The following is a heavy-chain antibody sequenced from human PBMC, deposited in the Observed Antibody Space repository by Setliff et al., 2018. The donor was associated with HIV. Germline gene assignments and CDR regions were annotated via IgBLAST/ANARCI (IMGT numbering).Heavy chain of an antibody. D-gene: IGHD3-3*01. V-gene: IGHV4-34*01. CDR1: GGSFSDHY. Sequence: SETLSLTCAVYGGSFSDHYWTWIRQPPGKGLEWIGEINQSGISNFNPSLKSRVTMPIDTPKNQFSLKLSSVTAADTAVYFCARGGGFWSGQLDYWGQG. CDR2: INQSGIS. CDR3: ARGGGFWSGQLDY. J-gene: IGHJ4*02.